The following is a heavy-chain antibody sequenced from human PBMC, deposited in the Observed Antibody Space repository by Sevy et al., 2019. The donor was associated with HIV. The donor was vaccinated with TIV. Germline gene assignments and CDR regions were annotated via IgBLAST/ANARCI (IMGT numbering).Heavy chain of an antibody. CDR2: IKQDGSEK. Sequence: GGSLRLSCAASGFTFSSYWMSWVRQAPGKGLEWVANIKQDGSEKYYVDSVKGRFTISRDNAKNSLYLQMNSLRAEDTAVYDCARECGGSCYGGDDAFDIWGQGTMVTVSS. CDR1: GFTFSSYW. CDR3: ARECGGSCYGGDDAFDI. D-gene: IGHD2-15*01. V-gene: IGHV3-7*01. J-gene: IGHJ3*02.